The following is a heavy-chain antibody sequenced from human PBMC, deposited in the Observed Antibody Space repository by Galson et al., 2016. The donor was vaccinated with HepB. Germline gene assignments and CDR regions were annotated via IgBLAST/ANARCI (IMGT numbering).Heavy chain of an antibody. CDR1: GYTFTSYG. V-gene: IGHV1-18*01. CDR3: ARNWYCSAGSCYDAFEN. CDR2: ISTYDGDT. J-gene: IGHJ3*02. D-gene: IGHD2-15*01. Sequence: SVKVSCKASGYTFTSYGISWVRQAPGQGLEWMGWISTYDGDTNYAQNLQGRVTMTTDTSTTTAYMELRSLRSDDTAMYYCARNWYCSAGSCYDAFENWGQGTMVTVAS.